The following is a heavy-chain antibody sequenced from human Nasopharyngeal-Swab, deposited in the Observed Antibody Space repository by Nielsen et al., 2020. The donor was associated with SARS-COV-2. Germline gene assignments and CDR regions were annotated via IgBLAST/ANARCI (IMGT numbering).Heavy chain of an antibody. J-gene: IGHJ4*02. CDR1: GFTFSNYA. CDR2: ISARGTST. CDR3: AREGQGTPIDF. V-gene: IGHV3-23*01. D-gene: IGHD3-10*01. Sequence: WGSLRLSCVSSGFTFSNYAMSWARQAPGKGLAWVSTISARGTSTFYVDSVKGRFTISRDNSKNTLHVQMSSLRAEETAVYYCAREGQGTPIDFWGQGTLVTVSS.